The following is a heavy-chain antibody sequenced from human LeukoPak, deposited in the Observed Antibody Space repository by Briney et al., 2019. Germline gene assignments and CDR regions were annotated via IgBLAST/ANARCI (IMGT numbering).Heavy chain of an antibody. CDR3: AKDVVRGVIIKSHFDY. J-gene: IGHJ4*02. V-gene: IGHV1-69*13. CDR1: GGTFSSYA. Sequence: ASVKVSCKASGGTFSSYAISWVRQAPGQGLEWMGGIIPIFGTANYAQKFQGRVTITADESTSTAYMELSSLRSEDTAVYYCAKDVVRGVIIKSHFDYWGQGTLVTVSS. D-gene: IGHD3-10*01. CDR2: IIPIFGTA.